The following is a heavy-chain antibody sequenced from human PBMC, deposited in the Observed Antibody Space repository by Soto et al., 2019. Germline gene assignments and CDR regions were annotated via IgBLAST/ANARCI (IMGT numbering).Heavy chain of an antibody. V-gene: IGHV3-74*01. D-gene: IGHD6-13*01. CDR2: INSDGSTT. J-gene: IGHJ4*02. Sequence: GSLRLSCAASGFMFSSYWMHWVRQAPGKGLVWVSRINSDGSTTNYADSVKGRFTFSRDNAKNTLYLQMNSLRVEYTAVYFCERGGVRAPPGKSFPNYGGKGTWVPVS. CDR1: GFMFSSYW. CDR3: ERGGVRAPPGKSFPNY.